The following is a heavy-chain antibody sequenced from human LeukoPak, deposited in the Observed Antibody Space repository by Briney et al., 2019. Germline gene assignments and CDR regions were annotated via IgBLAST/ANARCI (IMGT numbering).Heavy chain of an antibody. J-gene: IGHJ6*03. CDR1: GFTFSSYA. CDR2: ISGSGGST. CDR3: AKEGDEYYDFWSGSLIRYYMDV. Sequence: PGGSLRLFCAASGFTFSSYAMSWVRQAPGKGLEWVSAISGSGGSTYYADSVKGRFTISRDNSKNTLYLQMNSLRAEDTAVYYCAKEGDEYYDFWSGSLIRYYMDVWGKGTTVTVSS. D-gene: IGHD3-3*01. V-gene: IGHV3-23*01.